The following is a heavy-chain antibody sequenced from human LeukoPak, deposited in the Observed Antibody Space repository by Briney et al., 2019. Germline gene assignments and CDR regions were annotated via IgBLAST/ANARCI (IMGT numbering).Heavy chain of an antibody. CDR3: AKREDGCYGSESAFDI. V-gene: IGHV3-23*01. CDR2: ISGSGGST. Sequence: GGSLRLSCAASGFTFSSYAMSWVRQAPGKGLEWVSAISGSGGSTYYADSVKGRFTISRDNSKNTLYLQMNSLRAEDTAVYYCAKREDGCYGSESAFDIWGQGTMVTVSS. J-gene: IGHJ3*02. CDR1: GFTFSSYA. D-gene: IGHD3-10*01.